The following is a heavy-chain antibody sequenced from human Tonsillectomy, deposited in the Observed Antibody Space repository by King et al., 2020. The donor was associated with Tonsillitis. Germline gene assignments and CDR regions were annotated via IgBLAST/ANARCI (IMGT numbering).Heavy chain of an antibody. V-gene: IGHV3-30*02. D-gene: IGHD6-19*01. Sequence: VQLVESGGGVVQPGGSWGFPCAASGFPFSTNGMPWARRAQGRGLGGVELLRYDERKKSYAASGKGRFTISRDNSTNTLYLQMNSLRPEDTAVYYCAKDLFGVIAVAGTECNWFYPWGQGTLVTVSS. CDR1: GFPFSTNG. CDR3: AKDLFGVIAVAGTECNWFYP. CDR2: LRYDERKK. J-gene: IGHJ5*02.